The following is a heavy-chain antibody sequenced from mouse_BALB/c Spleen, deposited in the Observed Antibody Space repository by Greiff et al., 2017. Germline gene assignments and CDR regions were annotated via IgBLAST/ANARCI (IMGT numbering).Heavy chain of an antibody. V-gene: IGHV1-69*01. J-gene: IGHJ3*01. CDR2: IDTSDSYT. CDR1: GYTFTDYW. CDR3: ARSPGTGSWFAY. D-gene: IGHD4-1*01. Sequence: QVQLQQPGAELVMPGASVKMSCKASGYTFTDYWMHWVKQRPGQGLEWIGAIDTSDSYTSYNQKFKGKATLTVDESSSTAYMQLSSLTSEDSAVYYCARSPGTGSWFAYWGQGTLVTVSA.